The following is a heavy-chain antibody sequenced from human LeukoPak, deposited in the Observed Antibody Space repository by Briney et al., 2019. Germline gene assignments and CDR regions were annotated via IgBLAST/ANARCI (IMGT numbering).Heavy chain of an antibody. CDR1: GGSISSGGYY. CDR3: ARVGATYYFDY. D-gene: IGHD1-26*01. J-gene: IGHJ4*02. Sequence: SETLSLTCTVSGGSISSGGYYWSWIRQPPGKGLEWIGYIYQSGSTYYNPSLKSRVTISVDRSKNQFSLKLSSVTAADTAVYYCARVGATYYFDYWGQGTLVTVSS. CDR2: IYQSGST. V-gene: IGHV4-30-2*01.